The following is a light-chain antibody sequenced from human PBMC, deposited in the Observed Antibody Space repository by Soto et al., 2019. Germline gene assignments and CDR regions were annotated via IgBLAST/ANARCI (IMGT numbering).Light chain of an antibody. CDR3: QQYNSFPIT. CDR1: QGISSY. V-gene: IGKV1-9*01. Sequence: DIQLTQSPSFLSASVGDRVTITCRASQGISSYLGWYQQKPGKAPKLLIYAASSLQSVVPSKFSGSGSGTDFTLTISSLQPEDFATYYCQQYNSFPITFGQGTRLE. J-gene: IGKJ5*01. CDR2: AAS.